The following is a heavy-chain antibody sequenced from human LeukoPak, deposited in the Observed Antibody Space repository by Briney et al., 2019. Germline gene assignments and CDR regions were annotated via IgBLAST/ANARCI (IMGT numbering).Heavy chain of an antibody. Sequence: ASVKVSCKASGYTFTSYGISWVRQAPGQGLEWMGWISAYNGNTNYAQKLKGRVTMTTDTSTSTAYMELRSLRSDDTAVYYCARVYGDYFPYSFDSWGQGTLVTVSS. D-gene: IGHD4-17*01. CDR2: ISAYNGNT. CDR1: GYTFTSYG. J-gene: IGHJ4*02. CDR3: ARVYGDYFPYSFDS. V-gene: IGHV1-18*01.